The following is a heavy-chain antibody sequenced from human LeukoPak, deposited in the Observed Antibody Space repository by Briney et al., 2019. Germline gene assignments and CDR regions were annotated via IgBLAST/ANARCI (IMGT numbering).Heavy chain of an antibody. V-gene: IGHV3-48*04. Sequence: GGSLRLSCAASGFTFSSYAMSWVRQAPGKGLEWVSYISSSGSTIYYADSVKGRFTISRDNAKNSLYLQINSLRAEDTAVYYCARDRGNTYYDFWSGYYKEAYFDYWGQGTLVTVSS. CDR1: GFTFSSYA. D-gene: IGHD3-3*01. CDR2: ISSSGSTI. CDR3: ARDRGNTYYDFWSGYYKEAYFDY. J-gene: IGHJ4*02.